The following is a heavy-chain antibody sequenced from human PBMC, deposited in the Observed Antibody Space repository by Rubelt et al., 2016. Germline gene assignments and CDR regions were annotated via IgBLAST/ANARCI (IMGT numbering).Heavy chain of an antibody. Sequence: SGFRFSSYAMTWVRQVPGKGLEWVSSIGGGGGNTYYADSVKGRFTVSRDNSKNTLYLQMNSLRAGDTAVYYCARNWGRLFYFDYWGQGTLVTVSS. V-gene: IGHV3-23*01. CDR2: IGGGGGNT. J-gene: IGHJ4*02. CDR3: ARNWGRLFYFDY. D-gene: IGHD7-27*01. CDR1: GFRFSSYA.